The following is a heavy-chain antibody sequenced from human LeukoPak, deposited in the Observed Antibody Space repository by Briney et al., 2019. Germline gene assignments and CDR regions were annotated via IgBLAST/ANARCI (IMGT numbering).Heavy chain of an antibody. V-gene: IGHV3-48*02. Sequence: GGSLRLSCAASGFTFSTYSMNWVRQAPGKGLEWVSYISSSSSTIYYADSVRGRFTISRDNAKNSLYLRMNSLRDEDTAVYYCARDDDYAWGTYRFDYWGQGTLVTVSS. J-gene: IGHJ4*02. CDR3: ARDDDYAWGTYRFDY. CDR2: ISSSSSTI. CDR1: GFTFSTYS. D-gene: IGHD3-16*02.